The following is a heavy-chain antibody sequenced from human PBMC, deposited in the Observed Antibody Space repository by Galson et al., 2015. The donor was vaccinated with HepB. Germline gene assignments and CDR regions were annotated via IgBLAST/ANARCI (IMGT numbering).Heavy chain of an antibody. V-gene: IGHV3-9*01. Sequence: SLRLSCATSGFTFGDYAMHWVRQAPGKGLEWVSGISWNSGHSAYRDSVKGRFTISRDNAKNSLYLQLKSLTSEDTALYFCVKDVDPFLGVAAAGWFENWGQGTPVTVSS. CDR3: VKDVDPFLGVAAAGWFEN. D-gene: IGHD6-13*01. CDR2: ISWNSGHS. CDR1: GFTFGDYA. J-gene: IGHJ4*02.